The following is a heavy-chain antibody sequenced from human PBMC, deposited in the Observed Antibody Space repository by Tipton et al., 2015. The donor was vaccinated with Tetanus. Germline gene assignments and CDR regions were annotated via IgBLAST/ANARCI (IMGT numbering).Heavy chain of an antibody. CDR2: INSGGTT. Sequence: LRLSCTVSGGSVSSSGYFWGWIRQSPGKGLEWIGSINSGGTTYHNPSLKGRLTISVDTSKNQFSLRLTSVTATDTAVYYCARGTWLYTSTYHRHWLDSWGQGTLVTVSS. CDR1: GGSVSSSGYF. J-gene: IGHJ5*01. CDR3: ARGTWLYTSTYHRHWLDS. V-gene: IGHV4-39*01. D-gene: IGHD6-13*01.